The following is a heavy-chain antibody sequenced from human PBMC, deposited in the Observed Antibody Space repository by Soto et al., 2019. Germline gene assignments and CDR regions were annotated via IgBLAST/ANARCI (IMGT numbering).Heavy chain of an antibody. D-gene: IGHD6-6*01. J-gene: IGHJ4*02. CDR1: GGSFSGYY. CDR2: INHSGST. CDR3: ARGAARHPSLDY. V-gene: IGHV4-34*01. Sequence: PSETLSLTCAVYGGSFSGYYWSWIRQPPGKGLEWIGEINHSGSTNYNPSLKSRVTISVDTSKNQFSLELSSVTAADTAVYYCARGAARHPSLDYWGQGTLVTVSS.